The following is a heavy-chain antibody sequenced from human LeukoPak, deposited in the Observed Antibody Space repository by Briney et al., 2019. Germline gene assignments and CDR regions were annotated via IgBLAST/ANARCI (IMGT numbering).Heavy chain of an antibody. CDR3: ARDRTYYYDSSGYPTTRYYFDY. CDR2: IKQDGSEK. CDR1: RFTFSTYW. V-gene: IGHV3-7*01. Sequence: GGSLRLSCAASRFTFSTYWRSWVRQAPGKGLEWVANIKQDGSEKYYVDSVKGRFTISRDNSKSTLYLQMNSLRAEDTAVYYCARDRTYYYDSSGYPTTRYYFDYWGQGTLVTVSS. J-gene: IGHJ4*02. D-gene: IGHD3-22*01.